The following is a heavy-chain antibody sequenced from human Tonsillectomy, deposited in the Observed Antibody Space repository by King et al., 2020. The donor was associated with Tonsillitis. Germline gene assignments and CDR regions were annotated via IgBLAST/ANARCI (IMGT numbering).Heavy chain of an antibody. J-gene: IGHJ4*02. CDR2: IRGKAYGETT. D-gene: IGHD3-9*01. Sequence: VQLVESGGGLVQPGRSLRLSCTASGFIFGDYAMGWFRQAPGKGLEYVGFIRGKAYGETTEYAASVKGRFTISRDDSKIIAYLQMNSLQTEYTAVYYCTRLTAYYYDSWGQGTLVTVSS. CDR3: TRLTAYYYDS. V-gene: IGHV3-49*03. CDR1: GFIFGDYA.